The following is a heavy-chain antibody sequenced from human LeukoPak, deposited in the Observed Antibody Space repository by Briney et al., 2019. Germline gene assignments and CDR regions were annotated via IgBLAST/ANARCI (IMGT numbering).Heavy chain of an antibody. J-gene: IGHJ3*02. CDR2: IWYDGSNK. CDR1: GFTFSSYG. D-gene: IGHD1-26*01. V-gene: IGHV3-33*01. Sequence: PGRSLRLSCAASGFTFSSYGMHCVRQAPGKGLEWVAVIWYDGSNKYYADSVKGRFTIPRDNSKNTLYLQMNSLRAEDTAVYYCARGIVGATLPDAFDIWGQGTMVTVSS. CDR3: ARGIVGATLPDAFDI.